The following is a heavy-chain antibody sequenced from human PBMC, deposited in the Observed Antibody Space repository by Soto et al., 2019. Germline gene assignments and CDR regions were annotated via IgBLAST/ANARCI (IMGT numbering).Heavy chain of an antibody. CDR2: INPNSGGT. D-gene: IGHD3-10*01. Sequence: QAQLVQSGAEVKKPGASVKVSCKASGYTFTGAYIHWVRQAPGQGLEWMGCINPNSGGTEFAQKFQVRVIVTLDASITTVYMEVSSLRSDGTGVYYCARDFTRHSYGVDVWGQGTAVTGSS. J-gene: IGHJ6*02. V-gene: IGHV1-2*02. CDR1: GYTFTGAY. CDR3: ARDFTRHSYGVDV.